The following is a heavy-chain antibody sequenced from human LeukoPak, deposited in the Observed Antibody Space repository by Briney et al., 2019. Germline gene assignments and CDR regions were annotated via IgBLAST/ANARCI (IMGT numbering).Heavy chain of an antibody. Sequence: ASVKVSFTASGYAFTDDYMHWVRQAPGQGLEWMGWINPNSGGTNYAQKFQGRVTMTGDTANSKAYLDLSRLRSEDTAVYYCARVDLLSYGGQGNLATVSA. J-gene: IGHJ4*02. CDR1: GYAFTDDY. CDR2: INPNSGGT. V-gene: IGHV1-2*02. CDR3: ARVDLLSY.